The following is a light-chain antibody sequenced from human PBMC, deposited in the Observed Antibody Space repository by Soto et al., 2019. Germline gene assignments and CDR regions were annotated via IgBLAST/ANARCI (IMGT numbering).Light chain of an antibody. CDR2: GTS. J-gene: IGKJ1*01. Sequence: EIVLTQSPATLSLSPGERATLSCRASLSVFSNYLALYQQKPGQAPRLLMYGTSSRATGFPDRFSGSGSGTDFTLTISRLEPEDFAVYYCQQYGGSPTFGQGTKVDIK. CDR3: QQYGGSPT. CDR1: LSVFSNY. V-gene: IGKV3-20*01.